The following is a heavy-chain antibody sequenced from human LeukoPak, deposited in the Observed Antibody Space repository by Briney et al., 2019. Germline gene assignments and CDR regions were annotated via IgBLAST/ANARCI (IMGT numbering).Heavy chain of an antibody. Sequence: PAETLSLTCTVSDGSISSYYWSWIRQPAGKGLEWIGRIYTSGTTNSNPSLKSRVTMSVDTSKNQFSLKLSSVTAADTAVYYCARGPGYCSGDGCYGWFDPWGQGTLVTVSS. D-gene: IGHD2-15*01. V-gene: IGHV4-4*07. CDR3: ARGPGYCSGDGCYGWFDP. CDR1: DGSISSYY. J-gene: IGHJ5*02. CDR2: IYTSGTT.